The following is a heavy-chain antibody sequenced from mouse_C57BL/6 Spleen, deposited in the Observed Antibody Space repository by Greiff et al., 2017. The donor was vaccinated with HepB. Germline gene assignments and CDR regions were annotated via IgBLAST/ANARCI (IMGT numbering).Heavy chain of an antibody. V-gene: IGHV10-1*01. J-gene: IGHJ2*01. CDR3: VRDSSGWDYFDY. Sequence: DVMLVESGGGLVQPKGSLKLSCAASGFSFNTYAMNWVRQAPGKGLEWVARIRSKSNNYATYYADSVKDRFTISRDDSESMLYLQMNNLKTEDTAMYYCVRDSSGWDYFDYWGQGTTLTVSS. D-gene: IGHD3-2*02. CDR2: IRSKSNNYAT. CDR1: GFSFNTYA.